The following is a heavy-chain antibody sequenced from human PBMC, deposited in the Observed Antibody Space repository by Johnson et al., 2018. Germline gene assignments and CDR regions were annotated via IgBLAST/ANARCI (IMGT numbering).Heavy chain of an antibody. V-gene: IGHV1-46*01. CDR3: ARAFSGAVRGSWFDP. J-gene: IGHJ5*02. D-gene: IGHD4-17*01. CDR2: INPSGGST. CDR1: TSYY. Sequence: TSYYIHWVRQAPGQGLEWMGIINPSGGSTGYAQKFQGRVTMTRDTSTSTVYMAVSSLRSEDTAVYYCARAFSGAVRGSWFDPWGQGTRVIVAS.